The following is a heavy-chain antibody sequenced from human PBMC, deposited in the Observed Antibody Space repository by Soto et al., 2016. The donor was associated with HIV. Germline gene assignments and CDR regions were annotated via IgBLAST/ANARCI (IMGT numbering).Heavy chain of an antibody. D-gene: IGHD3-22*01. CDR1: GFTFEDYA. Sequence: EVELLDSGGGVIPPGGSLRISCAASGFTFEDYAMQWVRQAPGKGLEWVCLISGDGRSGDCADSLKGRFTISRENTKNSLYLQMNSLRTEDTALYYCAAYSGYRPMRGNDAFDVWGQGTVVIVSS. CDR2: ISGDGRSG. V-gene: IGHV3-43*02. J-gene: IGHJ3*01. CDR3: AAYSGYRPMRGNDAFDV.